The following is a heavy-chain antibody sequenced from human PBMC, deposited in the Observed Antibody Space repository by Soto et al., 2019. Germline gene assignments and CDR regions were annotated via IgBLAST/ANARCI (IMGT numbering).Heavy chain of an antibody. CDR2: ISYDGSNK. CDR1: GFTFSSYG. CDR3: AKEVTMVRGVRRGDYYGMDV. D-gene: IGHD3-10*01. Sequence: QVQLVESGGGVVQPGRSLRLSCAASGFTFSSYGMHWVRQAPGKGLEWVAVISYDGSNKYYADSVKGRFTISRDNSKNTLYLQMNSLRAEDTAVYYCAKEVTMVRGVRRGDYYGMDVWGQGTTVTVSS. V-gene: IGHV3-30*18. J-gene: IGHJ6*02.